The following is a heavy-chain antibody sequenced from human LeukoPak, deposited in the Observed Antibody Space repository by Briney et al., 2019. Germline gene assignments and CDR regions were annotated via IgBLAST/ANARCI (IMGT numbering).Heavy chain of an antibody. D-gene: IGHD1-26*01. CDR1: GFTFSSFS. CDR3: ARDANRVGATGASDI. CDR2: ISSSSSYI. Sequence: PGGSLRLSCAASGFTFSSFSMTWVRQAPGKGLEWVSSISSSSSYIYYADSVKGRFAISRDNAKNSLYLQMNSLRAEDTAVYYCARDANRVGATGASDIWGQGTMVTVSS. V-gene: IGHV3-21*01. J-gene: IGHJ3*02.